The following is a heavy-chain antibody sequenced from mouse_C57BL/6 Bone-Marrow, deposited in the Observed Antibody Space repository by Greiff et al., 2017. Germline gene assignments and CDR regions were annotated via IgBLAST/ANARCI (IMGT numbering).Heavy chain of an antibody. Sequence: EVKLVESGAELVRPGASVKLSCTASGFNIKDDYMHWVKQRPEQGLEWIGWIDPENGDTEYASKFQGKAPMTADTSSNTAYLQLSSLTSEDSAVYYCTTYSNPYYAMDYWGQGTSVTVSA. D-gene: IGHD2-5*01. J-gene: IGHJ4*01. CDR1: GFNIKDDY. CDR3: TTYSNPYYAMDY. CDR2: IDPENGDT. V-gene: IGHV14-4*01.